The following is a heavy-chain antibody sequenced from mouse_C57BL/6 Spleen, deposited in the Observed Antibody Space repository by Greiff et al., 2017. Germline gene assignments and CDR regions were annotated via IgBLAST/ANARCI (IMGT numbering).Heavy chain of an antibody. Sequence: QVQLQQSGAELVRPGTSVKVSCKASGYAFTNYLIEWVKQRPGQGLEWIGVINPGSGGTNYNEKFKGKATLTADKSSSTAYMQLSSLTSEDSAVYFCARVGTSYLDYGGKGTTLTVYS. J-gene: IGHJ2*01. V-gene: IGHV1-54*01. CDR1: GYAFTNYL. D-gene: IGHD4-1*01. CDR3: ARVGTSYLDY. CDR2: INPGSGGT.